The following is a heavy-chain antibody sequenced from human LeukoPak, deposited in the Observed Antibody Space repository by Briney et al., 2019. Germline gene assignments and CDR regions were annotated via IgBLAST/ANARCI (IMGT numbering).Heavy chain of an antibody. Sequence: GGSLRLSCAASGFTFSSYEMNWVRQAPGKGLEWVSYISSSGSTIYYADSVKGRFTISRDNAKNSLYLQMNSLRAEDTAVYYCARVMGRYCSSTSCYVDYWGQGTLVTVSS. CDR3: ARVMGRYCSSTSCYVDY. V-gene: IGHV3-48*03. D-gene: IGHD2-2*01. CDR2: ISSSGSTI. J-gene: IGHJ4*02. CDR1: GFTFSSYE.